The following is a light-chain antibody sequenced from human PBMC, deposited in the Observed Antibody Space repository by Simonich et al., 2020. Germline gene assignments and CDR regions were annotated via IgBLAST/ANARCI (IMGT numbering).Light chain of an antibody. V-gene: IGKV3-15*01. CDR1: QSVSSN. J-gene: IGKJ2*01. Sequence: EIVMTQSPATLSVSPGERATLSCRASQSVSSNLAWYQQKPGQAPRLLIYGASTRATGIPARFSGSGSGTEFTLTISSMQSGDFAVYYCQQYNNWPPVTFGQGTKLEIK. CDR2: GAS. CDR3: QQYNNWPPVT.